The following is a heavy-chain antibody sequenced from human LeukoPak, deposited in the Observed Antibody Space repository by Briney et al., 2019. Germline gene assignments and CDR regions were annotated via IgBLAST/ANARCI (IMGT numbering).Heavy chain of an antibody. CDR3: ARGVKSGGWTKYYYYYYGMDV. CDR2: ISAYNGNT. V-gene: IGHV1-18*01. Sequence: GASVKVSCKASGYTFTSYGISWVRQAPGQGLEWMGWISAYNGNTNYAQKLQGRVTMTTDTSTSTAYMELRSLRSDDTAVYYCARGVKSGGWTKYYYYYYGMDVWGQGTTVTVSS. CDR1: GYTFTSYG. J-gene: IGHJ6*02. D-gene: IGHD6-19*01.